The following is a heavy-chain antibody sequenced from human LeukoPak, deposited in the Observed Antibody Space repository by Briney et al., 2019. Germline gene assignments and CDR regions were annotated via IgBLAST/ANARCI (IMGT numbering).Heavy chain of an antibody. CDR3: TRTPASPDTAMVLSLFAFHI. Sequence: ESGPTLVNPTQTLTLTCTFSGFSLSTSGMRVSWIRQPPGKALEWLARIDWDDDKFYSTSLKTRLTISKDTSKNQVVLTMTNMDPVDTATYYCTRTPASPDTAMVLSLFAFHIRGQGTIVTVSS. D-gene: IGHD5-18*01. CDR2: IDWDDDK. CDR1: GFSLSTSGMR. V-gene: IGHV2-70*04. J-gene: IGHJ3*02.